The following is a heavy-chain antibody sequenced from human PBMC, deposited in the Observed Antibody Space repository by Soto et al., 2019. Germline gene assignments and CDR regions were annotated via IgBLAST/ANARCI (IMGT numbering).Heavy chain of an antibody. D-gene: IGHD2-15*01. CDR1: GFTFTSYA. V-gene: IGHV1-58*01. Sequence: EASLQVSCKASGFTFTSYAVQWVRQARGQRLEWIGWIVVGSGNTNYAQKFQERVTITRDMSTSTAYMELSSLRSEDTAVYYCAADLLFGGGYFDYWGQGTLVTVSS. CDR3: AADLLFGGGYFDY. CDR2: IVVGSGNT. J-gene: IGHJ4*02.